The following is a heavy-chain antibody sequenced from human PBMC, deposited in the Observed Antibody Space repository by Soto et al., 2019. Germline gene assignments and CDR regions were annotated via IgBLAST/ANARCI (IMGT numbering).Heavy chain of an antibody. J-gene: IGHJ6*02. CDR3: ARDLLVTRGYYYYYGMAV. Sequence: AAVKVSWKASGYTFATYALHWVRQAPGQRLEWMGCINAANGNTKYSQKFQGRVTITRDTSASTAYMELSSLRSEDTAVYDCARDLLVTRGYYYYYGMAVSGRGTTVTVSS. CDR2: INAANGNT. D-gene: IGHD1-26*01. V-gene: IGHV1-3*01. CDR1: GYTFATYA.